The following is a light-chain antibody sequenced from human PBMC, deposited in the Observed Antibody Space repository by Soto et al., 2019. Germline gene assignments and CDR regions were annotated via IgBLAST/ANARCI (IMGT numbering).Light chain of an antibody. Sequence: EIVLTQSPATLSLSPGERATLSCRASQSVSSYLAWYQQKPGQAPRLLIYDASNRATGIPARFSGSGSGTDFTLTISRLEPEDFAVYYCQKRSNWPPEYTFGPGTKVDIK. CDR2: DAS. CDR3: QKRSNWPPEYT. CDR1: QSVSSY. V-gene: IGKV3-11*01. J-gene: IGKJ3*01.